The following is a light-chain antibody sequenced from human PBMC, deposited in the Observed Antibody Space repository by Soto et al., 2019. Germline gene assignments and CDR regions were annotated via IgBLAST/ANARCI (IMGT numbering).Light chain of an antibody. CDR3: AAWDDSLSVPV. CDR2: RNN. J-gene: IGLJ7*01. V-gene: IGLV1-47*01. CDR1: SSNIGSNY. Sequence: QSVLTQPPSASGTPGQRVTISCSGSSSNIGSNYVYWYQQLPGTAPKLLIYRNNQRPSGVPYRFSGSKSGTSASLAISGLRSEDEADYYCAAWDDSLSVPVFGGGTQLTVL.